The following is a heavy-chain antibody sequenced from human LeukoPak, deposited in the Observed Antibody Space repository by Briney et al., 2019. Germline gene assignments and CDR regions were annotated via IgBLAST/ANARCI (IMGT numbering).Heavy chain of an antibody. CDR1: GGSISSGGYY. Sequence: PSETLSLTCTVSGGSISSGGYYWSWIRQHPGKGLEWIGYIYYSGSTYYNPSLKSRVTISVDTSKNQFSLKLSSVTAADTAVYYCARAAWLRFRYFDYWGQGTLVTVSS. J-gene: IGHJ4*02. CDR2: IYYSGST. D-gene: IGHD5-12*01. V-gene: IGHV4-31*03. CDR3: ARAAWLRFRYFDY.